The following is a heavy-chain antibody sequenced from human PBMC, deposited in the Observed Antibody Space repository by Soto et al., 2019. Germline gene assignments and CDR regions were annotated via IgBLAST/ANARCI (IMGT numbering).Heavy chain of an antibody. J-gene: IGHJ4*02. CDR2: ISGSGGST. CDR1: GFTFSSYA. Sequence: GGSLRLSCAASGFTFSSYAMSWVRQAPGKGLEWVSAISGSGGSTYYADSVKGRFTISRDNSKNTLYLQMNSLRAEDTAVYYCAKDGNRLYYDILTGAPYYFDYWGQGTLVTVSS. D-gene: IGHD3-9*01. V-gene: IGHV3-23*01. CDR3: AKDGNRLYYDILTGAPYYFDY.